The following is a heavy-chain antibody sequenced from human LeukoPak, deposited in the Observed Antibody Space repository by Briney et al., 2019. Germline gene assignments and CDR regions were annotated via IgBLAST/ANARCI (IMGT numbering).Heavy chain of an antibody. Sequence: GGSLRLSCAASGITFSSYGMHWVRQAPGKGLEWVAFIRYGGSTKYFADSVRGRFTISRDNSRNTVYLQMSSLRSDDTAIYYCAKTLDGFWPQFDFWGQGTLLTVSS. CDR1: GITFSSYG. CDR3: AKTLDGFWPQFDF. D-gene: IGHD5-24*01. V-gene: IGHV3-30*02. J-gene: IGHJ4*02. CDR2: IRYGGSTK.